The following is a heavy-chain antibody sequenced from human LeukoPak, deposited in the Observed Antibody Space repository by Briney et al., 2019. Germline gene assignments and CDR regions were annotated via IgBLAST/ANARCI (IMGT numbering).Heavy chain of an antibody. J-gene: IGHJ4*02. CDR2: ISVYNGNT. CDR3: ARVSTAALDY. D-gene: IGHD6-6*01. Sequence: GASVKVSCKASGYTFTSYGISWVRQVPGQGLEWMGWISVYNGNTNYAQKLQGRVTMTTDTSTSTAYMEMRSLRSDDTAVYYCARVSTAALDYWGEGTLVTVSS. CDR1: GYTFTSYG. V-gene: IGHV1-18*01.